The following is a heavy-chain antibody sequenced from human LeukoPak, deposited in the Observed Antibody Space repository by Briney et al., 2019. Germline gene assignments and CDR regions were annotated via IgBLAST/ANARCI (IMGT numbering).Heavy chain of an antibody. CDR3: ARDPHGGSGSDPHDAFDI. D-gene: IGHD1-26*01. Sequence: GGSLRLSCAASGFTFSSYWTHWVRQAPGKGLVWVSRIKNDGRSPSYADSVKGRFTISSNNAKNTVYLQIDSLGAEDTAVYYCARDPHGGSGSDPHDAFDIWGQGTMVTVSS. CDR1: GFTFSSYW. V-gene: IGHV3-74*01. J-gene: IGHJ3*02. CDR2: IKNDGRSP.